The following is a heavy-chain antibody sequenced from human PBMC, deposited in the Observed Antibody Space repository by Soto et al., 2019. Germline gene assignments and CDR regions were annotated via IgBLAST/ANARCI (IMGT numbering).Heavy chain of an antibody. CDR2: IYYSGST. Sequence: TLSLTCTVSNGSLSSNYWSWIRQSPGKGLEWIGNIYYSGSTNYNPSLKSRVTMSVDTSKNQFTLKLSSVTAADTGVYFCARPFMVPVDFFDYWGQGTPVTVSS. D-gene: IGHD3-10*01. V-gene: IGHV4-59*01. J-gene: IGHJ4*02. CDR1: NGSLSSNY. CDR3: ARPFMVPVDFFDY.